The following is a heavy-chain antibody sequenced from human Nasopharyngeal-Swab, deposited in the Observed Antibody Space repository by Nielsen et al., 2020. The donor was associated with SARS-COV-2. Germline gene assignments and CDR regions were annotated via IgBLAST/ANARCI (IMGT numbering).Heavy chain of an antibody. D-gene: IGHD3-22*01. V-gene: IGHV4-59*08. Sequence: PGKGLEWIGYIYYSGSTNYNPSLKSRVTISVDTSKNQFSLKLSSVTAADTAVYYCARQSWAGYYYDSSGYMDVWGKGTTVTVSS. CDR2: IYYSGST. J-gene: IGHJ6*04. CDR3: ARQSWAGYYYDSSGYMDV.